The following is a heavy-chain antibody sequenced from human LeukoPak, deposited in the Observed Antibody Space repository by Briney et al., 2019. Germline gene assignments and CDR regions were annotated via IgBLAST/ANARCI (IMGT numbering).Heavy chain of an antibody. CDR2: INNSGST. V-gene: IGHV4-34*01. CDR1: GGSFSGYY. J-gene: IGHJ4*02. Sequence: PSETLSLTCAVYGGSFSGYYWSSIRQPPGKGLEWIGEINNSGSTNYNPSLKSRVTISVDTSKNQFSLKLSSVTAADTAVYYCARRGGYSGPRHFDYWGQGTLVTVSS. D-gene: IGHD5-12*01. CDR3: ARRGGYSGPRHFDY.